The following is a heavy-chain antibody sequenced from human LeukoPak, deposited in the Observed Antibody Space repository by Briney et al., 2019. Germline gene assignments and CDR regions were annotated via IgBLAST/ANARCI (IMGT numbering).Heavy chain of an antibody. CDR3: ARGGYYGSGNDFRFDP. Sequence: SETLSLTCTVSGGSISSYYWSWIRQPPGKGLEWTGYIDYSGYTNYNPSLKSRVTISVDTSKNQFSLKLTSVTAADTAAYFCARGGYYGSGNDFRFDPWGQGTLVTVSS. CDR1: GGSISSYY. V-gene: IGHV4-59*13. J-gene: IGHJ5*02. CDR2: IDYSGYT. D-gene: IGHD3-10*01.